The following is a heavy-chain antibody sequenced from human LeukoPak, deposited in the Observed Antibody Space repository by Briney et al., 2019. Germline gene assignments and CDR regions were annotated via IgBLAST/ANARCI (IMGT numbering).Heavy chain of an antibody. CDR2: IKEDGSEK. Sequence: GGSLRLSCAASGFTFSNYWMSWVRQAPGKGLGWVANIKEDGSEKNYVDSVKGRFTISRDNAKSSVYLQMNSLRAEDTGVYYCARDKYCSDGNCDGGSKFDYWGQGTLVTVSS. V-gene: IGHV3-7*01. CDR3: ARDKYCSDGNCDGGSKFDY. D-gene: IGHD2-15*01. J-gene: IGHJ4*02. CDR1: GFTFSNYW.